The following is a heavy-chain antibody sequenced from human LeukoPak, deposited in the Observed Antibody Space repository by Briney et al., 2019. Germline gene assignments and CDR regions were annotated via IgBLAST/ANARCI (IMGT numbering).Heavy chain of an antibody. CDR2: IYYSGST. V-gene: IGHV4-59*01. D-gene: IGHD4-4*01. CDR3: ARVGSNYGYYGMDV. Sequence: SESLSLTWTVSGGSISSYYWSWMRQPPGKGLEWIGYIYYSGSTNYNPSLKSRVTISVDTSKNQFSLRLSSVTAADTAVYYCARVGSNYGYYGMDVWGQGTTVTVSS. J-gene: IGHJ6*02. CDR1: GGSISSYY.